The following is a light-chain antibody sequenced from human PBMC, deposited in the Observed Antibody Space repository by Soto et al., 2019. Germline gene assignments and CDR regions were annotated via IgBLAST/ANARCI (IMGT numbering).Light chain of an antibody. CDR1: GSDVGGYDY. CDR2: DVT. J-gene: IGLJ1*01. V-gene: IGLV2-14*03. CDR3: CSYTSSGTYV. Sequence: QPALTQPASVSGSPGQSITISCTGTGSDVGGYDYVSWYQQYPGKAPKLVIYDVTNRPSGVSNRFSGSKSGNTAALIIFGLQAEDEADYYFCSYTSSGTYVFGTGTKVTVL.